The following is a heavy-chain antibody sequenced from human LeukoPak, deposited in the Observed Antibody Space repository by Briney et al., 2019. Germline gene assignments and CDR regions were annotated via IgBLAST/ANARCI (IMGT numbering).Heavy chain of an antibody. J-gene: IGHJ4*02. CDR2: INHSGST. V-gene: IGHV4-34*01. CDR3: ARGDSYGYYFDY. D-gene: IGHD5-18*01. CDR1: GGSISSYY. Sequence: SETLSLTCTVSGGSISSYYWSWIRQPPGKGLEWIGEINHSGSTNYNPSLKSRVTISVDTSKNQFSLKLSSVTAADTAVYYCARGDSYGYYFDYWGQGTLVTVSS.